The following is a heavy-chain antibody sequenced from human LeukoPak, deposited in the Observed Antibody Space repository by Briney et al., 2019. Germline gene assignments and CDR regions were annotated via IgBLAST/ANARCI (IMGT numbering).Heavy chain of an antibody. J-gene: IGHJ4*02. V-gene: IGHV3-11*04. CDR3: GRGHWGIDY. CDR2: ITKSGTDM. Sequence: PGGSLRLSCVASGFTFSDYYMSWFRQAPGKGPEWISYITKSGTDMEYADSAKGRFTIARDNGQNSLFLQMNSLRAEDTAVYFCGRGHWGIDYWGQGTLVTVSS. D-gene: IGHD7-27*01. CDR1: GFTFSDYY.